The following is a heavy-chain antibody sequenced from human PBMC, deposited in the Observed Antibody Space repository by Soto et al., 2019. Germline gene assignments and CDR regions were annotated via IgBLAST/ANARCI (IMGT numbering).Heavy chain of an antibody. D-gene: IGHD3-9*01. CDR2: IYYGGTT. J-gene: IGHJ6*02. CDR3: ARDYDTSRGDWAYYGIDV. CDR1: GLTVSTNY. V-gene: IGHV3-66*01. Sequence: EVQLVESGGGLVQPGGSLRISCAASGLTVSTNYMSWVRQAPGKGLEWVSIIYYGGTTYYADSVKGRFTISRDDSKNTLDLQMHSLRAEDTAVYYCARDYDTSRGDWAYYGIDVWGQGTTVTVSS.